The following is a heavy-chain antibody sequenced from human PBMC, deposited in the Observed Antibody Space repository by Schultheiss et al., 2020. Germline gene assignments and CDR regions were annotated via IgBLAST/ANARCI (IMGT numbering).Heavy chain of an antibody. Sequence: SQTLSLTCTVSGGSISSSNWWSWIRQPPGKGLEWIGSIYHSGSTYYNPSLKSRVTISVDTSKNQFSLKLSSVTAADTAVYYCASITISTSGLYGMDVWGQGTTVTVSS. CDR1: GGSISSSNW. V-gene: IGHV4-38-2*02. CDR2: IYHSGST. J-gene: IGHJ6*02. CDR3: ASITISTSGLYGMDV. D-gene: IGHD3-10*01.